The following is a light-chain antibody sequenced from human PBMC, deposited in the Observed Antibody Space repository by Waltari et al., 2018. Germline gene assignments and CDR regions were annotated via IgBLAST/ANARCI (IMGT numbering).Light chain of an antibody. V-gene: IGKV3-15*01. Sequence: EIVMTQSPATLSGSPGERATLSCRASQSVGSNLAWYQQKPGQAPRILISGASTGATGVPARFSGSGSGTEFTLTISSLQSEDFAIYYCQQHNNWPLTFGGGTKVESK. CDR2: GAS. J-gene: IGKJ4*01. CDR3: QQHNNWPLT. CDR1: QSVGSN.